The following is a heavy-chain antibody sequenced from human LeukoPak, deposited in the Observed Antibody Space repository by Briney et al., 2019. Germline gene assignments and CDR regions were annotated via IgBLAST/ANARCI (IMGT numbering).Heavy chain of an antibody. V-gene: IGHV4-39*07. CDR2: IYYSGST. CDR3: AREFVAGTDSTLRYYYGMDV. Sequence: SETLSLTCTVSGGSISSSSYYWGWIRQPPGKGLEWIGSIYYSGSTYYNPSLKSRVTISVDTSKNQFSLKLSSVTAADTAVYYCAREFVAGTDSTLRYYYGMDVWGQGTTVTVSS. D-gene: IGHD6-19*01. J-gene: IGHJ6*02. CDR1: GGSISSSSYY.